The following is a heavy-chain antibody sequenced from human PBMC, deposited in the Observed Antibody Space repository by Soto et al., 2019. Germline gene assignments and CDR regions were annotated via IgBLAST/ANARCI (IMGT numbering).Heavy chain of an antibody. CDR2: IIPILGIA. J-gene: IGHJ4*02. CDR1: GGTFSSYT. CDR3: ARMLLYGGYDSTFDY. V-gene: IGHV1-69*02. D-gene: IGHD5-12*01. Sequence: SVTVSCQTSGGTFSSYTISWVRQAPGQGLEWMGRIIPILGIANYAQKFQGRATITADKSTSTAYMELSSLRSEDTAVYYCARMLLYGGYDSTFDYWGQGTLVTVSS.